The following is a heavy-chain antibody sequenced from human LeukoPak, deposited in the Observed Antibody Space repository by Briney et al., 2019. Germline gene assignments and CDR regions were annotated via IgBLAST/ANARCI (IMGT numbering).Heavy chain of an antibody. CDR2: INPNSGST. Sequence: ASVTVSCKASGYTFTGYYMHWVRRAPGQKVEGMGWINPNSGSTNYPQKFQGRVTITSDTSNSTVYMELSWLRADDTAVYYCAREDYYDSSGYYTNNEYFQHWGQGTLVTVSS. D-gene: IGHD3-22*01. CDR3: AREDYYDSSGYYTNNEYFQH. V-gene: IGHV1-2*02. CDR1: GYTFTGYY. J-gene: IGHJ1*01.